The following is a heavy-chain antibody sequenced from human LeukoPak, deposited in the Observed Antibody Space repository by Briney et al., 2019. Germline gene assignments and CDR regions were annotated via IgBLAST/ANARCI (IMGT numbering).Heavy chain of an antibody. Sequence: PGGSLRLSCAASGFTFDEYAIHWVRQAPGKGLEWVSGISWKSGIIGYADFVKGRFTISRDNARNSLYLQMNSLRAEDTALYYCAKDKSHSSWTSRYYYYALDVWGQGTTVTVSS. V-gene: IGHV3-9*01. CDR3: AKDKSHSSWTSRYYYYALDV. D-gene: IGHD6-19*01. J-gene: IGHJ6*02. CDR2: ISWKSGII. CDR1: GFTFDEYA.